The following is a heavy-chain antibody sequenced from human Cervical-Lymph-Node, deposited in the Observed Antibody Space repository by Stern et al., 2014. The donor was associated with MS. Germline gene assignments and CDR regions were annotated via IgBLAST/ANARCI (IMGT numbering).Heavy chain of an antibody. D-gene: IGHD2-15*01. CDR3: ARGLLGSENAFDI. Sequence: VQLEGSGAEVKKPGASEKVSCKASGYTFTSYGISRVRQAPGQGLEWTRWISAYNGNTNYAQKLQGRVTMTTDTSTSTAYMELRSLRSDDTAVYYCARGLLGSENAFDIWGQGTMVTVSS. V-gene: IGHV1-18*01. J-gene: IGHJ3*02. CDR1: GYTFTSYG. CDR2: ISAYNGNT.